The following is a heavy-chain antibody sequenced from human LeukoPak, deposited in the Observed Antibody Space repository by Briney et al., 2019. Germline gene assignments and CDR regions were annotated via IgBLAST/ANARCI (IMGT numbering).Heavy chain of an antibody. D-gene: IGHD2-2*01. CDR3: GGGGGTGFDIVVVPAAPTDY. J-gene: IGHJ4*02. CDR1: GYTFTGYY. Sequence: GASVKVSCKASGYTFTGYYMHWVRQAPGQGLEWMGWINPNSGGTNYAQKFQGRVTMTRDTSISTAYMELSRLRSDDTAVYYCGGGGGTGFDIVVVPAAPTDYWGQGTLVTVSS. V-gene: IGHV1-2*02. CDR2: INPNSGGT.